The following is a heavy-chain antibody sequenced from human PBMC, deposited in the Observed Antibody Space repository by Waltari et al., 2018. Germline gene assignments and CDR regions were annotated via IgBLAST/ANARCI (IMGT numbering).Heavy chain of an antibody. CDR1: GFTFSSYS. D-gene: IGHD3-10*02. V-gene: IGHV3-7*03. CDR2: IKEDGTGK. J-gene: IGHJ5*02. Sequence: EVQLVESGGGLVQPGGSLRLSCAASGFTFSSYSMTWVRQAPGKGMEWVANIKEDGTGKKDVDSVKGRFTISRDNAKNSLYLEMNSLGVEDTAVYYCARGRYVPGPWGQGTLVTVSS. CDR3: ARGRYVPGP.